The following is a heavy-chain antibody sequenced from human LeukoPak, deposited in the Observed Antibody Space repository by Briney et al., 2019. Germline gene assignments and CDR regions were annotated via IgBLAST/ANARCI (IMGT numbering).Heavy chain of an antibody. D-gene: IGHD3-22*01. CDR3: ARLTIVVPSFGVDV. V-gene: IGHV4-59*08. J-gene: IGHJ6*02. CDR1: GGSISTYS. CDR2: IYYSGST. Sequence: ASETLSLTCTVSGGSISTYSWSWIRQPPGKGLEWIGYIYYSGSTNYNPSLKSRVNISVDASKNLFSLNLSSVTGADTAMYYCARLTIVVPSFGVDVWGPGTTVTVSS.